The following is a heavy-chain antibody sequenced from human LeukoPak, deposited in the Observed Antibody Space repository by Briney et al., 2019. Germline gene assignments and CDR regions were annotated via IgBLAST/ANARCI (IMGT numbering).Heavy chain of an antibody. D-gene: IGHD6-19*01. J-gene: IGHJ4*02. CDR3: AKDKGKQWLVPHFDY. Sequence: GGSLRLSCAASGFTFSSYGMHWVRQASGKGLEWVAVIWYDGSNKYYADSVKGRFTISRDNSKNTLYLQMNSLRAEDTAVYYCAKDKGKQWLVPHFDYWGQGTLVTVSS. CDR1: GFTFSSYG. CDR2: IWYDGSNK. V-gene: IGHV3-33*06.